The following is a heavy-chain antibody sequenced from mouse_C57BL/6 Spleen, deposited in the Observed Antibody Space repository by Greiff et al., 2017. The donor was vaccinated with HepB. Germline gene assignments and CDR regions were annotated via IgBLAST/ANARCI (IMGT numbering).Heavy chain of an antibody. CDR2: ISNGGGST. D-gene: IGHD2-5*01. Sequence: EVQLVESGGGLVQPGGSLKLSCAASGFTFSDYYMYWVRQTPEKRLEWVAYISNGGGSTYYPDTVKGRFTISRDNAKNTLYLQMSRLKSEDTAMYYCARRYSTYWYFDVWGTGTTVTVSS. CDR1: GFTFSDYY. CDR3: ARRYSTYWYFDV. V-gene: IGHV5-12*01. J-gene: IGHJ1*03.